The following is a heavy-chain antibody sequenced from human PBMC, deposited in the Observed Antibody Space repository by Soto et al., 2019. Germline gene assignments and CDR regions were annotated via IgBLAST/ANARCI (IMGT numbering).Heavy chain of an antibody. V-gene: IGHV1-3*01. CDR3: ARVEIVGFDY. Sequence: GASVKVSCKASGYTFTGFPIHWVRQAPGQRLEWMGWINAGSGKAESAQKFQGRVTINRDTSASTVYMELNSLRPEDTAVYYCARVEIVGFDYWGQGTLVNVSS. CDR1: GYTFTGFP. J-gene: IGHJ4*02. D-gene: IGHD2-2*03. CDR2: INAGSGKA.